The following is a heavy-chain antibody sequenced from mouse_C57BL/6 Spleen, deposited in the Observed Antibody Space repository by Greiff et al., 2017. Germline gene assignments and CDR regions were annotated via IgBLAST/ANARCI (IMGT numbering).Heavy chain of an antibody. CDR1: GYSITSGYY. V-gene: IGHV3-6*01. CDR2: ISYDGSN. Sequence: DVKLQESGPGLVKPSQSLSLTCSVTGYSITSGYYWNWIRQFPGNKLEWMGYISYDGSNNYNPSLKNRISITRDTSKNQFFLKLNSVTTEDTATYYCARDTPSYYAMDYWGQGTSVTVSS. CDR3: ARDTPSYYAMDY. J-gene: IGHJ4*01.